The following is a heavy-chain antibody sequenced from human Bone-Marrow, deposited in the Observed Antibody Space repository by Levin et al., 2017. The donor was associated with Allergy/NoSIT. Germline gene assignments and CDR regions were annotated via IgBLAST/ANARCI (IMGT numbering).Heavy chain of an antibody. V-gene: IGHV3-23*01. CDR2: LSGRGETT. Sequence: GESLKISCAASGFTFSSYAMTWVRQAPGKGLEWISGLSGRGETTYYADSVKGRFTISRDNDKNTLFLQMNSLRTEDTALFYCAKWVRWSDGGWFFDFWGRGTLVTVSS. D-gene: IGHD3-16*01. CDR3: AKWVRWSDGGWFFDF. CDR1: GFTFSSYA. J-gene: IGHJ2*01.